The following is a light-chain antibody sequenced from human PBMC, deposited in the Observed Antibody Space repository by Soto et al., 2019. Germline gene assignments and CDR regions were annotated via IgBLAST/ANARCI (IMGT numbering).Light chain of an antibody. CDR2: DVS. J-gene: IGLJ1*01. CDR1: SSDVGVYNY. CDR3: CSYAGRYTDV. Sequence: QSVLTQPRSVSGSPGQAVTISCTGTSSDVGVYNYVSWYQQYPGKAPKLMIYDVSKRPSGVPDRFSGSRSGNTASLTISGLQAEDEADSYCCSYAGRYTDVFGGGTKGPVL. V-gene: IGLV2-11*01.